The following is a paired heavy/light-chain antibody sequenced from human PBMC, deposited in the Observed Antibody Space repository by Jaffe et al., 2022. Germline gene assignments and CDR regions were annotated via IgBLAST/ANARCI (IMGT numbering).Heavy chain of an antibody. CDR3: ARSLLAAMDY. J-gene: IGHJ4*02. CDR1: GYTFSSHG. Sequence: QVQLVQSGAEVKKPGASVRVSCKASGYTFSSHGFSWVRQAPGQGLEWMGWISTENGDTKYAPKFQGRVTMTTDTSTSTAYMDLRNLRSDDTAVYYCARSLLAAMDYWGQGTLVTVSS. V-gene: IGHV1-18*01. D-gene: IGHD2-2*01. CDR2: ISTENGDT.
Light chain of an antibody. CDR2: ATF. V-gene: IGKV1-NL1*01. CDR1: QGISNS. J-gene: IGKJ4*01. CDR3: QQYYSTPLT. Sequence: DIQMTQSPSSLSASVGDRVTITCRASQGISNSLVWYQQKPGKAPKLLLYATFRLESGVPSRFSGSGSGTAYTLTISSLQPEDFATYYCQQYYSTPLTFGGGTKVEIK.